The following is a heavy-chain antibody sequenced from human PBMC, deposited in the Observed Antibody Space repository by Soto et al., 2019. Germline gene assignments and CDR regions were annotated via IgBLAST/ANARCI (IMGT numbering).Heavy chain of an antibody. CDR2: IYYSGST. CDR1: GGSITIYY. CDR3: ARGVGIVVVPDAIRFXS. V-gene: IGHV4-59*01. J-gene: IGHJ5*01. D-gene: IGHD2-2*02. Sequence: ETPSLTCTVSGGSITIYYWSWIPQPPGKRLEWIGYIYYSGSTNYNPSLKSRVTISVDTYKNQFSLKLRSVTAADTAVYYCARGVGIVVVPDAIRFXSWGQGTLVTVSS.